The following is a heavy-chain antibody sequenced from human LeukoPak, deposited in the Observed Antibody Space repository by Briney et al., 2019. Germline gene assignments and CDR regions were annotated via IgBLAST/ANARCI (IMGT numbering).Heavy chain of an antibody. CDR1: GYTFIDYY. Sequence: ASVKVSCKASGYTFIDYYMHWVRQAPGQGLEWMGRINPNSGGTNYAQKFQGRVTMTRDTSISTAYMELSRLRSDDTAVYYCAKREHGGAGYGTFDYWGQGTLVTVSS. J-gene: IGHJ4*02. CDR2: INPNSGGT. D-gene: IGHD6-13*01. V-gene: IGHV1-2*06. CDR3: AKREHGGAGYGTFDY.